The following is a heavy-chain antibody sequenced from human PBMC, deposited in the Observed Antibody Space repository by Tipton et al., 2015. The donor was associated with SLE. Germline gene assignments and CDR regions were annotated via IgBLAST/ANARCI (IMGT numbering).Heavy chain of an antibody. CDR3: AREGGSNDFWSDLDP. J-gene: IGHJ5*02. V-gene: IGHV4-61*02. CDR1: GGSISSGSYY. D-gene: IGHD3-3*01. CDR2: IYTSGST. Sequence: TLSLTCTVSGGSISSGSYYWSWIRQPAGKGLEWIGRIYTSGSTNYNPSLKSRVTISVDTSKNQFSLKLRSVTAADTAVYYCAREGGSNDFWSDLDPWGQGTLVTVSS.